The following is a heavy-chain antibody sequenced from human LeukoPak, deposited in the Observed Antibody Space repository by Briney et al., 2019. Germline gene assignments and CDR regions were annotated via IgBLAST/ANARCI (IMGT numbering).Heavy chain of an antibody. Sequence: SETLSLTCAVYGGSFSSYYWSWIRQSPGKGLEWIAEINHRGDTNYNPSVKSRVTISVDTSKNQFSLKVTSLTAADTAVYYCARGPTISETGYFDYWGQGTLATVSS. J-gene: IGHJ4*03. CDR2: INHRGDT. V-gene: IGHV4-34*01. CDR3: ARGPTISETGYFDY. D-gene: IGHD1-1*01. CDR1: GGSFSSYY.